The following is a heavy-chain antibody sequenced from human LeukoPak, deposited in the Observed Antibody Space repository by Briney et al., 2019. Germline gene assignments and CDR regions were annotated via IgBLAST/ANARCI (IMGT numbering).Heavy chain of an antibody. Sequence: GGSLRLSCAATGFTFSSYAMTWVRQAPGKGLEWVSLITSGGSTYYADSVKGRFTISRDNSKNTLYLQMYSLRAEDTAVYYCAKDGGDSSGWYLDYWGQGTLVTVSS. CDR1: GFTFSSYA. CDR3: AKDGGDSSGWYLDY. D-gene: IGHD6-19*01. J-gene: IGHJ4*02. V-gene: IGHV3-23*01. CDR2: ITSGGST.